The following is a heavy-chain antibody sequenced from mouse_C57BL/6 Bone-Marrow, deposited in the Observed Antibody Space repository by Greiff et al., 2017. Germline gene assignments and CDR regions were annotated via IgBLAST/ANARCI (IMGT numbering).Heavy chain of an antibody. CDR1: GFNIKNTY. CDR2: IDPANGNT. D-gene: IGHD2-3*01. CDR3: ARVLDGYYEYFDV. V-gene: IGHV14-3*01. Sequence: EVQLQESVAELVRPGASVKLSCTASGFNIKNTYMHWVKQRPEQGLEWIGRIDPANGNTNYAPKFQGKATITADTSSNTAYLQLSSLTSEDTASYYCARVLDGYYEYFDVWGTGTTVTVSS. J-gene: IGHJ1*03.